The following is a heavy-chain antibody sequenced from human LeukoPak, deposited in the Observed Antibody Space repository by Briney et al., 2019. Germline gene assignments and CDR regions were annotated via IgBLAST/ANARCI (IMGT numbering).Heavy chain of an antibody. J-gene: IGHJ4*02. CDR3: ARGGGYD. CDR2: IKPAGSDI. V-gene: IGHV3-7*01. Sequence: GGSLRLSCAASGFTFSDYWMTWVRQAPGKGLEWVANIKPAGSDIKYVDSVKGRFTISRDNAKNSLYLQMDSLRDEDTAVYYCARGGGYDWGQGTVVAV. D-gene: IGHD1-1*01. CDR1: GFTFSDYW.